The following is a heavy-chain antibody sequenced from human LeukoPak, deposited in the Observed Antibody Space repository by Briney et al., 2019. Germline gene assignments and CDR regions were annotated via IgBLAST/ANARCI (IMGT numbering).Heavy chain of an antibody. CDR2: ISAYNGNT. CDR1: GYTFTSYG. D-gene: IGHD6-13*01. J-gene: IGHJ6*03. CDR3: ARGGQQLVLHYYYMDV. Sequence: GSSVKVSCKASGYTFTSYGISWVRQAPGQGLEWMGWISAYNGNTNYAQKLQGRVTMTTDTSTSTAYMELRSLRSDDTAVYYCARGGQQLVLHYYYMDVWGKGTTVTVSS. V-gene: IGHV1-18*01.